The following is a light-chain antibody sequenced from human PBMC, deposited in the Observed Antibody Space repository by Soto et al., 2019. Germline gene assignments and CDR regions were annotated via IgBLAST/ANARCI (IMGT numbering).Light chain of an antibody. CDR1: SSNIGSNA. J-gene: IGLJ3*02. Sequence: QSVLIQPPSASGTPGQRVTISCSGSSSNIGSNAVSWYQQLPGTAPKLLIYSSNQRPSGVPDRFSGSKSGTSASLAISGLQSEDEADYYCAAWDDSLNGWVFGGGTKLTVL. V-gene: IGLV1-44*01. CDR2: SSN. CDR3: AAWDDSLNGWV.